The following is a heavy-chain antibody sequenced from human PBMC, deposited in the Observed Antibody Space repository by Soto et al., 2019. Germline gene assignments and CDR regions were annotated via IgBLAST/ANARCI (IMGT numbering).Heavy chain of an antibody. D-gene: IGHD6-6*01. Sequence: EVQLVQSGGGLVQPGASLRLSCTASGFMFSTYTIHWVRQAPGKGLEWVSYIGRTSTPIYYADPVKGRFTISRDNARNSLFVQMNSLRDDDTAVYYCTRDSSKPWDSWGQGTLVTVSS. CDR1: GFMFSTYT. V-gene: IGHV3-48*02. J-gene: IGHJ4*02. CDR3: TRDSSKPWDS. CDR2: IGRTSTPI.